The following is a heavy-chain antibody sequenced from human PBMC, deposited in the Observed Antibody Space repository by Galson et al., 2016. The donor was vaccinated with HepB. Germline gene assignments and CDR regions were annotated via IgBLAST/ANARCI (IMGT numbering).Heavy chain of an antibody. V-gene: IGHV1-46*01. Sequence: SVKVSCKVSGYTFTELSMHWVRQAPGQGLEWMGIINPSSGGSANFAQKFQGRVSMTSDRSTSTVYMELSSLRSEDTAVYYCARDNGYSYGYWDYWGQGTLVTVSS. CDR2: INPSSGGSA. J-gene: IGHJ4*02. CDR1: GYTFTELS. D-gene: IGHD5-18*01. CDR3: ARDNGYSYGYWDY.